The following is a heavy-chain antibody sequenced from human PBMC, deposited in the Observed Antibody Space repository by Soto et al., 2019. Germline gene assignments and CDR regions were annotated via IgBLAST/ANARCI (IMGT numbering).Heavy chain of an antibody. J-gene: IGHJ4*02. CDR1: GYTFTSYG. CDR3: ARSLLWFGELSASIDY. Sequence: QVQLVQSGAEVKKPGASVKVSCKASGYTFTSYGISWVRQAPGQGLEWMGWIRAYNGNTNYAQKLQGRVTMTTDTPTSTAYMELRSLRSDDTAVYYSARSLLWFGELSASIDYWGQGTRVTVSS. V-gene: IGHV1-18*01. D-gene: IGHD3-10*01. CDR2: IRAYNGNT.